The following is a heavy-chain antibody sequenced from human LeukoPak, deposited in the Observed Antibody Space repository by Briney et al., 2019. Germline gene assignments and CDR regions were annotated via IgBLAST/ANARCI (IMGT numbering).Heavy chain of an antibody. CDR1: GYTFSSHD. CDR2: MSPNSGNT. Sequence: ALVQVSCKASGYTFSSHDISWVRQATGQGLEWMGWMSPNSGNTGYAQKFQGRLIMTRDTSISTAYMELSSLRSDDTAVYYCARGRGSSWYYFDSWGQGTLVTVSS. D-gene: IGHD6-13*01. J-gene: IGHJ4*02. CDR3: ARGRGSSWYYFDS. V-gene: IGHV1-8*01.